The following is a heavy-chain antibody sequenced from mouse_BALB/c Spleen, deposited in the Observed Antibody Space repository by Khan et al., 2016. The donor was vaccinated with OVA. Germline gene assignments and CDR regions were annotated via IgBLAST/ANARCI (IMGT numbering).Heavy chain of an antibody. CDR1: GFTFSGFG. CDR3: ARTGYYYFDY. J-gene: IGHJ2*01. Sequence: EVELVESGGGLVQPGGSRKLSCAASGFTFSGFGMHWIRQAPEKGLEWVAFISSDSNTIYSADTVTGRFTISRDNPKKTLFLPMTSLRSEDTAMYFCARTGYYYFDYWGQGTTLTVSS. V-gene: IGHV5-17*02. D-gene: IGHD2-3*01. CDR2: ISSDSNTI.